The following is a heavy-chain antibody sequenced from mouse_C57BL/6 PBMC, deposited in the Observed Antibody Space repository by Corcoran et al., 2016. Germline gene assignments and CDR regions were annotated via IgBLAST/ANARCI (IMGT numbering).Heavy chain of an antibody. CDR2: INTYSGVP. J-gene: IGHJ4*01. Sequence: QIQLVQSGPELKKPGETVKISCKASGYTFTTYGMSWVKQAPGKGLKWMGWINTYSGVPTYADDFKGRFAFSLETSASTAYLQINNLKNEDTATYFCARRALTTVVEGYAMDYWGQGTSVTVSS. V-gene: IGHV9-3*01. D-gene: IGHD1-1*01. CDR1: GYTFTTYG. CDR3: ARRALTTVVEGYAMDY.